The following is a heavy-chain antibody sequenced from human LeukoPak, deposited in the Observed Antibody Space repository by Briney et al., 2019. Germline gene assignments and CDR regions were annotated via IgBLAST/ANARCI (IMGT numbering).Heavy chain of an antibody. CDR1: GFTFSTYA. CDR3: AKGGVATIYNY. Sequence: PGGSLRLSCTASGFTFSTYAMSWVRQAPGRGLEWVSAISAGGSNTYYAGSVKGRFTISRDNSKNTLYLQMNSLRAEDTAVYYCAKGGVATIYNYWGQGTLVTVSS. CDR2: ISAGGSNT. D-gene: IGHD5-12*01. J-gene: IGHJ4*02. V-gene: IGHV3-23*01.